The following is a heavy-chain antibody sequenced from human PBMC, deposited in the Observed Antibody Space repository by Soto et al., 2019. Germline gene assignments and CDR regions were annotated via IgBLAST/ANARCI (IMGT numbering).Heavy chain of an antibody. CDR1: GYSFSSYG. CDR3: ARRTRWNDGGYYDYDMDV. D-gene: IGHD1-1*01. Sequence: QVQLVQSGAELKKPGASVKVSCQASGYSFSSYGISWGRQAPGQGLEWMGWIGGYNGVTNYAQRVQGRVALTTDTSTSTAYMELRNLKSDDTAVYFCARRTRWNDGGYYDYDMDVWGQGTTVTVSS. CDR2: IGGYNGVT. J-gene: IGHJ6*02. V-gene: IGHV1-18*01.